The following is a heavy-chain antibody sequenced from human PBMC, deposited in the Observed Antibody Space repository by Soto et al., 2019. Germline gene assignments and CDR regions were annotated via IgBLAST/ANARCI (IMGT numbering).Heavy chain of an antibody. D-gene: IGHD3-3*01. Sequence: GGSLRLSCAASGFTFSSYGMHWVRQAPGKGLEWLAVISYDGSNKYYAGSVKGRFTISRDNSKNTLYLQMNSLRAEDTAVYYCAKDSVNYDFWSGYYTGPNRYYYYYYGMDVWGQGTTVTVSS. V-gene: IGHV3-30*18. CDR2: ISYDGSNK. CDR1: GFTFSSYG. J-gene: IGHJ6*02. CDR3: AKDSVNYDFWSGYYTGPNRYYYYYYGMDV.